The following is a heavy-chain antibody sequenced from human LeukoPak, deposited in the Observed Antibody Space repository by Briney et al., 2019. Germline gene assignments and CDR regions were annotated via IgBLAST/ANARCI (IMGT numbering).Heavy chain of an antibody. CDR1: GGTFSSYS. V-gene: IGHV1-69*04. D-gene: IGHD3-22*01. CDR3: ARERGYYYDSSGPYDAFDI. Sequence: SVKVSCKASGGTFSSYSISWVRQAPGQGLEWMGSIIPILCIANYAQKFQGRVTITADKSTSRAYMELSSLRSEDTAVYYCARERGYYYDSSGPYDAFDIWGQGTMVTVSS. J-gene: IGHJ3*02. CDR2: IIPILCIA.